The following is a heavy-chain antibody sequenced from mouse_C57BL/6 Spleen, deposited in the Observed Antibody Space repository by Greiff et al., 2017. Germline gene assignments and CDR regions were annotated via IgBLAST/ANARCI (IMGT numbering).Heavy chain of an antibody. CDR3: AREVRDYAMDY. V-gene: IGHV1-64*01. Sequence: QVQLQQSGAELVKPGASVKLSCKASGYTFTSYWMHWVKQRPGQGLEWIGMIHPNSGSTNYNEKFKSKATLTVDKSSSTAYMQLSSLTSEDSAVYYCAREVRDYAMDYWGQGTSVTVSS. D-gene: IGHD2-12*01. J-gene: IGHJ4*01. CDR2: IHPNSGST. CDR1: GYTFTSYW.